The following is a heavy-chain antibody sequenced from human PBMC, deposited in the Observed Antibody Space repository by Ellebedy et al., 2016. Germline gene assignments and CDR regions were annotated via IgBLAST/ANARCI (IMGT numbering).Heavy chain of an antibody. CDR1: GRSISSGTYL. J-gene: IGHJ4*02. CDR3: CALYDGSGYSHGY. D-gene: IGHD3-22*01. CDR2: IYYTGST. V-gene: IGHV4-39*07. Sequence: GSLRLSCTVSGRSISSGTYLWAWIRQPPGQALAWLGTIYYTGSTNYSPSLKSRVTLSVDTSKNQFSLNLRSVTAADTAMYYCCALYDGSGYSHGYWGQGTLVTVSA.